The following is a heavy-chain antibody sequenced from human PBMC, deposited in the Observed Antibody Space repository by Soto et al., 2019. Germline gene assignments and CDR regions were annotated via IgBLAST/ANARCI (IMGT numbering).Heavy chain of an antibody. CDR2: IYHSGST. Sequence: SETLSLTCTVSGGSISSSSHYWGWIRQPPGKGLEWIGTIYHSGSTYYNPSLKSRVTISVDTSGNQFSLKLSSVTAADTSVFYCARSGGSGSYFDYWGQGTLVTVSS. D-gene: IGHD3-10*01. J-gene: IGHJ4*02. CDR3: ARSGGSGSYFDY. V-gene: IGHV4-39*01. CDR1: GGSISSSSHY.